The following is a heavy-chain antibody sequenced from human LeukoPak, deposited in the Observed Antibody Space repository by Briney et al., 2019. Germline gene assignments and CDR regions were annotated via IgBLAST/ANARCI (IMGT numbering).Heavy chain of an antibody. CDR2: ISGSGGST. D-gene: IGHD2-8*01. J-gene: IGHJ3*02. Sequence: PGRSLRLSCAASGFTFSGYAMSWVRQAPGKGLEWVSAISGSGGSTYYADSVKGRFTISRDNSKNTLYLQMNSLRAEDTAVYYCARESCLNAVCYTGEGAFDIWGQGTMVTVSS. CDR1: GFTFSGYA. CDR3: ARESCLNAVCYTGEGAFDI. V-gene: IGHV3-23*01.